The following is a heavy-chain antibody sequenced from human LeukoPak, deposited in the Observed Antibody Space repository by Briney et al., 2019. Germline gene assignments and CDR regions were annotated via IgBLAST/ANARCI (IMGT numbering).Heavy chain of an antibody. Sequence: SETLSLTCTVSGGSISSYYWSWIRQPPGKGLEWIGYIYTSGSTNYNPSLKSRVTISVDTSKKQFSLKLSSVTAADTAVYCCARADGSSSAVGYYYYYMDVWGKGTTVTVSS. D-gene: IGHD6-6*01. CDR1: GGSISSYY. V-gene: IGHV4-4*09. J-gene: IGHJ6*03. CDR3: ARADGSSSAVGYYYYYMDV. CDR2: IYTSGST.